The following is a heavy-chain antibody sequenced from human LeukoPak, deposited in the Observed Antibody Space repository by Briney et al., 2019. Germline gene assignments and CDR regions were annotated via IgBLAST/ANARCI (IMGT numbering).Heavy chain of an antibody. Sequence: GGSLRLSCAASGFTFSSYWMSWVRQAPGKGLEWVANIKQDGSEKYYADSVKGRFAISRDNAKNSLYLQMNSLRAEDTAVYYCARRFRDWGNAFDIWGQGTMVTVSS. CDR1: GFTFSSYW. CDR2: IKQDGSEK. V-gene: IGHV3-7*01. J-gene: IGHJ3*02. D-gene: IGHD3/OR15-3a*01. CDR3: ARRFRDWGNAFDI.